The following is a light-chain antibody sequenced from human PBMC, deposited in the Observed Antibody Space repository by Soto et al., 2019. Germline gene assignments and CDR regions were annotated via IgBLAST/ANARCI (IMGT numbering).Light chain of an antibody. V-gene: IGKV3-15*01. CDR2: GAS. CDR3: QHYVERSPIT. Sequence: ELVMTQSPATLSVSPGERATLSCRASQSVSSNLAWYQQEPGQAPRLLIYGASTRATGIPARFSGSGSGTDFTLTISRLEPEDFALYYCQHYVERSPITFGQGTRLEIK. J-gene: IGKJ5*01. CDR1: QSVSSN.